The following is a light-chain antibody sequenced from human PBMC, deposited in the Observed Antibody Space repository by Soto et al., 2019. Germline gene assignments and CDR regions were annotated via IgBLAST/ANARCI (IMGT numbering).Light chain of an antibody. V-gene: IGKV2-28*01. J-gene: IGKJ1*01. CDR2: LGS. CDR1: QSLLHSNGYNY. CDR3: MQALQTPWT. Sequence: DIVMTQSPLSLPVTPGEPASISCRSSQSLLHSNGYNYLDWYLQKPGQSPQLLIYLGSNRASGVPDRFSGSGSGTDFTLKISRGEADNVGVYYCMQALQTPWTFGQGTKVEI.